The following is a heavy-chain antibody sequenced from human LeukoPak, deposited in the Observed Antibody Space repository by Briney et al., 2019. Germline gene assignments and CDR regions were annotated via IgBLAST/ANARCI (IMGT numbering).Heavy chain of an antibody. CDR3: ARSFTLIGGGFDY. J-gene: IGHJ4*02. CDR2: ISSSSSNI. Sequence: PGGSLRLSCAASGFTVSSNYMSWVRQAPGKGLEWVSSISSSSSNIYYADSVKGRFTISRDNAKNALYLQMNSLRAEDTAVYYCARSFTLIGGGFDYWGQGTLVTVSS. V-gene: IGHV3-21*01. D-gene: IGHD3-22*01. CDR1: GFTVSSNY.